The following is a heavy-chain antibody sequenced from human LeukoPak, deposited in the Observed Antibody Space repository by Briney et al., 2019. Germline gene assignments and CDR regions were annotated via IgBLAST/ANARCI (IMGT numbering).Heavy chain of an antibody. D-gene: IGHD3-10*01. CDR3: ARVITMVRGVTRNNWFDP. V-gene: IGHV1-46*01. CDR2: INPSGGST. Sequence: GASVKVSCKASGYTFINYYIHWVRQAPGQGLEWMGMINPSGGSTTYAQKFQGRVTITADKSTSTAYMELSSLRSEDTAVYYCARVITMVRGVTRNNWFDPWGQGTLVTVSS. J-gene: IGHJ5*02. CDR1: GYTFINYY.